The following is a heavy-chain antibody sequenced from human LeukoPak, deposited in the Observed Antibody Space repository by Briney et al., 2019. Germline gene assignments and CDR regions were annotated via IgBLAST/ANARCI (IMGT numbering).Heavy chain of an antibody. Sequence: PGRSLRLSCAASGFTFSSYAMHWVRQAPGKGLEWVAVISYDGSNKYYADSVKGRFTISRDNSKNTLYLQMNSLRAEDTAVYYCARGRDMTTVTTPDYWGQGTLVTISS. CDR3: ARGRDMTTVTTPDY. CDR1: GFTFSSYA. CDR2: ISYDGSNK. D-gene: IGHD4-11*01. V-gene: IGHV3-30-3*01. J-gene: IGHJ4*02.